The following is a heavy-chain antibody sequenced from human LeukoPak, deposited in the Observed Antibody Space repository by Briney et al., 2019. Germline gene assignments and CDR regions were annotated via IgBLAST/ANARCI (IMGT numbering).Heavy chain of an antibody. Sequence: NPSETLSLTCTVSGGSISSYYWSWIRQPPGKGLEWIGYIYYSGSTNYNPSLKSRVTMSVDTSKNQFSLKLSSVTAADTAVYYCARVGDTIFGVVAAFDIWGQGTMVTVSS. CDR2: IYYSGST. J-gene: IGHJ3*02. V-gene: IGHV4-59*12. CDR1: GGSISSYY. D-gene: IGHD3-3*01. CDR3: ARVGDTIFGVVAAFDI.